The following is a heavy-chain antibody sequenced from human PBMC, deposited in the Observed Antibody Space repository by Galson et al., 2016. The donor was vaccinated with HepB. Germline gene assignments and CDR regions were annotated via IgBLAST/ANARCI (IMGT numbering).Heavy chain of an antibody. V-gene: IGHV3-53*01. CDR2: IHDGGAT. CDR1: EFTFSDYG. J-gene: IGHJ6*02. Sequence: SLRLSCAASEFTFSDYGMNWVRQAPGKGLEWVSVIHDGGATYFAEPVKGRFTISRDTSQNTLYLQFNNRRAEDTGVYYCARDRRFGFYSSGGGMDVWGQGTTVTVSS. D-gene: IGHD3-3*01. CDR3: ARDRRFGFYSSGGGMDV.